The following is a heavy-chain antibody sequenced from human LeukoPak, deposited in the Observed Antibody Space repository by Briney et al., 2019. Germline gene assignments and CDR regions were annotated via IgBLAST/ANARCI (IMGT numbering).Heavy chain of an antibody. V-gene: IGHV3-11*04. CDR2: ISPSGSSI. CDR1: GLTFSDYY. CDR3: GRDKKWLQYYYGVDV. Sequence: GGSLRLSCAVSGLTFSDYYMSWTRQAPGKGPELVSYISPSGSSIFYVDSVKGRFTISRDNAKNSLYLQMNSLRAEDTAVYYCGRDKKWLQYYYGVDVWGQGTTVIVSS. D-gene: IGHD5-12*01. J-gene: IGHJ6*02.